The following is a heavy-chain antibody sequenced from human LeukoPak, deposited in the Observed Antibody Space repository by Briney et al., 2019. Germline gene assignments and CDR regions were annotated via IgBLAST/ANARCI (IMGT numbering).Heavy chain of an antibody. D-gene: IGHD3-22*01. Sequence: ASVKVSCKASGGTFSSYAISWVRQAPGQGLEWMGGIIPIFGTANYAQKFQGRVTITADESTSTAYMELSSLRSEDTAVYYCARAPRGVRSGYFFPFDYWGQGTLVTVSS. CDR2: IIPIFGTA. CDR1: GGTFSSYA. J-gene: IGHJ4*02. CDR3: ARAPRGVRSGYFFPFDY. V-gene: IGHV1-69*13.